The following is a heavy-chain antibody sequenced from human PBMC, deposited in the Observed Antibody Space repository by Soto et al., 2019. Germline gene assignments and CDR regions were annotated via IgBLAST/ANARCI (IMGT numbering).Heavy chain of an antibody. D-gene: IGHD5-12*01. V-gene: IGHV4-31*03. CDR3: ARVRVPPPYTNVDIVNWFDP. Sequence: QVQLQESGPGLVKPSQTLSLPCTVSGGSISSGGYYWSWIRQHPGKGLEWIGYIYYSGSTYYNPSLKSRVTISVDTSKNQFSLKLSSVTAADTAVYYCARVRVPPPYTNVDIVNWFDPWGQGTLVTVSS. CDR2: IYYSGST. CDR1: GGSISSGGYY. J-gene: IGHJ5*02.